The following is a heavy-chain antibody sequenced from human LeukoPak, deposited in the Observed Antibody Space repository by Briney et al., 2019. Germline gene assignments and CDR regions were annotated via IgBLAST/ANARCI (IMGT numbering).Heavy chain of an antibody. D-gene: IGHD7-27*01. CDR1: GFTFSSYE. CDR2: ISSSGSTI. V-gene: IGHV3-48*03. Sequence: GSLRLSCAASGFTFSSYEMNWVRQAPGKGLEWVSYISSSGSTIYYADSVRGRFTVSRDNANNSLFLQLNSLRVEDTALYYCARDPMRHWGAIDYWGQGALVTVSS. CDR3: ARDPMRHWGAIDY. J-gene: IGHJ4*02.